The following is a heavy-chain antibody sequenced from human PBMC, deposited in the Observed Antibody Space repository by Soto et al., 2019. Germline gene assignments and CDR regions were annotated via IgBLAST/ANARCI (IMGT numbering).Heavy chain of an antibody. Sequence: QLQLQESGPGLVKPSETLSLTCTVSGGSISSSSYYWGWIRQPPGKGLEWIGSIYYSGSTYYNPSLKGRVTISVDTSKNQFSLKLSSVTAADTAVYYCATTYYYDSSGQRFDYWGQGTLVTVSS. CDR2: IYYSGST. CDR3: ATTYYYDSSGQRFDY. J-gene: IGHJ4*02. CDR1: GGSISSSSYY. V-gene: IGHV4-39*01. D-gene: IGHD3-22*01.